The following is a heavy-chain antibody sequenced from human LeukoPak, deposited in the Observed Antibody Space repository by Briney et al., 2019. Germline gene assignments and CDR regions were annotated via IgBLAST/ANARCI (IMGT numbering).Heavy chain of an antibody. Sequence: SETLSLTCAVYGGSFRGYWWIWIRQPPGKGLEWIGEINHRGSTNYNPSLKSRVTISVDTSKNQFSLELSSMTAADTAVYYCARAGDSSGYGDYWGQGMLVTVSS. CDR1: GGSFRGYW. CDR3: ARAGDSSGYGDY. CDR2: INHRGST. D-gene: IGHD3-22*01. J-gene: IGHJ4*02. V-gene: IGHV4-34*01.